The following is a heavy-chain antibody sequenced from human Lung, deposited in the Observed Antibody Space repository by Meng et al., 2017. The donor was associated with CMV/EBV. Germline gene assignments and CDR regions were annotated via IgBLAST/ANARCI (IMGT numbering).Heavy chain of an antibody. J-gene: IGHJ4*02. D-gene: IGHD4-17*01. V-gene: IGHV3-9*01. CDR2: ISWNSGNM. CDR1: GFTFDDHA. Sequence: GGSLRLXCVASGFTFDDHAMHWVRQAPGKGLEWVSGISWNSGNMGYADSVKGRFTISRDNAKNSLYLQMDKLGTEDTALYYCVRDRNYGVYLGADYWGQGTXVTVSS. CDR3: VRDRNYGVYLGADY.